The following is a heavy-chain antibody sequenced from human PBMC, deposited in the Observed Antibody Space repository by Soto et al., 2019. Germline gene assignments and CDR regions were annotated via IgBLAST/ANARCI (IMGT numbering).Heavy chain of an antibody. CDR1: GFTFTSSA. CDR2: IVVGSGNT. Sequence: SVKVSCKASGFTFTSSAVQWVRQARGQRLEWIGWIVVGSGNTNYAQKFQERVTITRDISTSTAYMELSSLRSEDTAVYYCAAFRPNYYDSTGYYNPPDYWGQGTLVTVSS. CDR3: AAFRPNYYDSTGYYNPPDY. V-gene: IGHV1-58*01. D-gene: IGHD3-22*01. J-gene: IGHJ4*02.